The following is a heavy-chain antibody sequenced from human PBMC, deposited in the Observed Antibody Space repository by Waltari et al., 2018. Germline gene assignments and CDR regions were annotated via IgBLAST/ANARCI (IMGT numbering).Heavy chain of an antibody. CDR3: ARVRGSKDY. Sequence: QVQLQQWGAGLLKPSETLSLTCAVYGGSFSGYYWSWIRQPPGKGLEWIGEINHSGRTNYNPSLKSRVTISVDTSKNQFSLSLSSVTAADTAVYYCARVRGSKDYWGQGTLVTVSS. D-gene: IGHD1-26*01. J-gene: IGHJ4*02. V-gene: IGHV4-34*01. CDR2: INHSGRT. CDR1: GGSFSGYY.